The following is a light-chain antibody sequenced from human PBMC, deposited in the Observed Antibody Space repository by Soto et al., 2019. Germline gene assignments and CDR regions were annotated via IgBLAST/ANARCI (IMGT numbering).Light chain of an antibody. V-gene: IGLV2-11*01. CDR3: CSHACTYIYV. J-gene: IGLJ1*01. Sequence: QSALTQPRSVSGSPGQSVTISCTGTSSDVGGYNYVSWYQQHPGKAPKLMIYDVSKRPSGVPDRFSGFKSGNTASLTISGLQAEDEADYSCCSHACTYIYVFGTGTKLTVL. CDR2: DVS. CDR1: SSDVGGYNY.